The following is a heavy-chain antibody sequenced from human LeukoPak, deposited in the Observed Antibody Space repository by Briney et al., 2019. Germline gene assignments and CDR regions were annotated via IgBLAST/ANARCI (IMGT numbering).Heavy chain of an antibody. CDR2: IKQDGSEK. V-gene: IGHV3-7*01. CDR1: GFTFSSYW. Sequence: GGSLRLSCAASGFTFSSYWMSWVRQAPGKGLEWAANIKQDGSEKYYVDSVKGRFTISRDNAKNSLYLQMNSLRAEDTAVYYCARDHIGYSSSWQGIRYFDYWGQGTLVTVSS. J-gene: IGHJ4*02. CDR3: ARDHIGYSSSWQGIRYFDY. D-gene: IGHD6-13*01.